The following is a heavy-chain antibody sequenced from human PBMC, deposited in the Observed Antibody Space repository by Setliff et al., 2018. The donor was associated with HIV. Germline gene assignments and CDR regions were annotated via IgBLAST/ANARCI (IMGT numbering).Heavy chain of an antibody. D-gene: IGHD2-21*01. CDR1: RGTFNTFA. J-gene: IGHJ4*02. V-gene: IGHV1-69*10. Sequence: SVKVSCKTSRGTFNTFAFSWVRQALGQGLEWMGGIIPILNTPNYAQKFKGKITINADKSTTTVYMELSSLRFDDTAIFYCAREGGAYGGDHHFDHWGPGTPVTVSS. CDR3: AREGGAYGGDHHFDH. CDR2: IIPILNTP.